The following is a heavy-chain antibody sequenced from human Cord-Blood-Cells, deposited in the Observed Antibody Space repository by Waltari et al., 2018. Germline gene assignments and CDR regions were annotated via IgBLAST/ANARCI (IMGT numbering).Heavy chain of an antibody. D-gene: IGHD1-7*01. CDR3: ARGPLGKLELDY. CDR2: INHSGST. V-gene: IGHV4-34*01. J-gene: IGHJ4*02. Sequence: QVQLQQWGAGLLKPSETLSLTCAVYGGSFSGYYWSWIRQPPGKGLEWIGEINHSGSTNYHPSRKSRVTISVDTSKNQFSLKLSSVTAADTAVYYCARGPLGKLELDYWGQGTLVTVSS. CDR1: GGSFSGYY.